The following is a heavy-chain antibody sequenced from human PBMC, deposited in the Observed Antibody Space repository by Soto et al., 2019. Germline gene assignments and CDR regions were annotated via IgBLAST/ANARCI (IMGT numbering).Heavy chain of an antibody. CDR2: VKSESEGGTT. Sequence: GVSLRLSYAASGFALDNAWMTWVRQAPGKGLEWVGHVKSESEGGTTQYAAPVKGRFSISRDDSNDPLYLQMNSLKAEDRGVYYCMSRKDYYDSSGHDHWGQGT. CDR1: GFALDNAW. J-gene: IGHJ5*02. D-gene: IGHD3-22*01. CDR3: MSRKDYYDSSGHDH. V-gene: IGHV3-15*07.